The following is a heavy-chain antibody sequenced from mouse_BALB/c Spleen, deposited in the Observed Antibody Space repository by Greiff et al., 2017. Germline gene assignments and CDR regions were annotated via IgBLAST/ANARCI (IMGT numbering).Heavy chain of an antibody. CDR3: ARKGGHGNYGNFDY. Sequence: VQLQQSGPGLVQPSQSLSITSTVSGFSLTSYGVHWVRQSPGKGLEWLGVIWSGGSTDYNAAFISRLSISKDNAKSQVFFKMNSLQADDTAIYYCARKGGHGNYGNFDYWGQGTTLTVSS. D-gene: IGHD2-1*01. V-gene: IGHV2-4-1*01. CDR2: IWSGGST. CDR1: GFSLTSYG. J-gene: IGHJ2*01.